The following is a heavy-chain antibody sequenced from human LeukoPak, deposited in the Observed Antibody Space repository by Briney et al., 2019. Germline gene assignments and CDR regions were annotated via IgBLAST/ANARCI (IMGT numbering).Heavy chain of an antibody. V-gene: IGHV4-34*01. CDR3: ARGPDIVVVPAALPMGDTWFDP. J-gene: IGHJ5*02. CDR2: INHSGST. Sequence: PSETLSLTCAVYGGSFSGYYWRWLRQPPGKGLEWIGEINHSGSTNYNPSLKRRVTISVATSKNQFSLKLSSVTAADTAVYYCARGPDIVVVPAALPMGDTWFDPWGQGTLVTVSS. CDR1: GGSFSGYY. D-gene: IGHD2-2*01.